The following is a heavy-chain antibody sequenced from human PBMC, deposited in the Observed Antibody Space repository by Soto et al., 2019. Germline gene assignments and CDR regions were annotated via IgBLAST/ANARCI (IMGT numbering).Heavy chain of an antibody. CDR1: GFTVSSNY. V-gene: IGHV3-53*01. Sequence: GGSLRLSCAASGFTVSSNYMSWVRQAPGKGLEWVSVIYSGGSTYYAESVKGRFTISRDNSKNTLYLQMNSLRAEDTAVYYCARFCQQPVFGGMDVWGQGTTVTVSS. J-gene: IGHJ6*02. CDR3: ARFCQQPVFGGMDV. CDR2: IYSGGST. D-gene: IGHD6-6*01.